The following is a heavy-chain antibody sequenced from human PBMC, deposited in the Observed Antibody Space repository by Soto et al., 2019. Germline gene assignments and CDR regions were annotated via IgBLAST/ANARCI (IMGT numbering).Heavy chain of an antibody. Sequence: SETLSLTCTVSGGSISSSSYYWGWIRQPPGKGLEWIGSIYYSGSTYYNPSLKSRVTISVETSKNQFSLKLSSVTAADTAVYYCARHSAGTLDLDYWGQGTLVTVSS. CDR1: GGSISSSSYY. V-gene: IGHV4-39*01. CDR2: IYYSGST. CDR3: ARHSAGTLDLDY. D-gene: IGHD6-13*01. J-gene: IGHJ4*02.